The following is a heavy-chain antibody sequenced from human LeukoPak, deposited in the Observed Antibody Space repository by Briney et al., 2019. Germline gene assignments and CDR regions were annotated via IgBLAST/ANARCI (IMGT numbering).Heavy chain of an antibody. CDR2: INPNSGGT. CDR1: GYTFTGYY. V-gene: IGHV1-2*04. CDR3: ARDTDEDYYYYGMDV. J-gene: IGHJ6*02. Sequence: ASVKVSCKASGYTFTGYYMHWVRQAPGQGLEWMGWINPNSGGTNYAQKFQGWVTMTRDTSISTAYMELSRLRSDDTAVYYCARDTDEDYYYYGMDVWGQGTTVTVSS.